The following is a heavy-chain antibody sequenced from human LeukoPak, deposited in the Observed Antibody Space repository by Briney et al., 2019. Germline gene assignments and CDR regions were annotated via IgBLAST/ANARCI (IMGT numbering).Heavy chain of an antibody. Sequence: SETLSLTCTVSGGSISSSSYYWGWIRQPPGKGLEWIGSIYYSGSTYYNPSLKSRVTISVDTSKNQFSLKLSSVTAADTAVYYCARHGQGYYYYYYMDVWGKGTTVTISS. J-gene: IGHJ6*03. CDR1: GGSISSSSYY. V-gene: IGHV4-39*01. CDR3: ARHGQGYYYYYYMDV. CDR2: IYYSGST.